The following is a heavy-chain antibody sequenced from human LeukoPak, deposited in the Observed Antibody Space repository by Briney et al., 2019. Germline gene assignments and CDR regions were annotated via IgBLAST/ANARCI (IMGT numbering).Heavy chain of an antibody. J-gene: IGHJ3*02. CDR3: AKDLGDPHITMIVVVKGAFDI. Sequence: GGSLRLSCAASGFTFSSYAMSWVRQAPGKGLEWVSSITESGGNTYYADSVKGRFTISRDNSKNTLYLQMNSLRAEDTAVYYCAKDLGDPHITMIVVVKGAFDIWGQGTMVTVSS. D-gene: IGHD3-22*01. CDR2: ITESGGNT. CDR1: GFTFSSYA. V-gene: IGHV3-23*01.